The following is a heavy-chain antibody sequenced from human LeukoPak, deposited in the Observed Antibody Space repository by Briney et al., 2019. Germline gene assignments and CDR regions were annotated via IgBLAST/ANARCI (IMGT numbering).Heavy chain of an antibody. CDR2: IYYSGST. CDR3: AGTDSSGYDYYYMDV. D-gene: IGHD3-22*01. J-gene: IGHJ6*03. CDR1: GGSISSSSYY. Sequence: SETLSLTCTVSGGSISSSSYYWGRIRQPPGKGLEWIGSIYYSGSTYYNPSLKSRVTISVDTSKNQFSLKLSSVTAADTAVYYCAGTDSSGYDYYYMDVWGKGTTVTVSS. V-gene: IGHV4-39*07.